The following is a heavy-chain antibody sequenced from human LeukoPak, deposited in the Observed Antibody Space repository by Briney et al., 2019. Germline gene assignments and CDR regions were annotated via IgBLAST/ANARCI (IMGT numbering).Heavy chain of an antibody. D-gene: IGHD2-15*01. J-gene: IGHJ5*02. V-gene: IGHV1-8*01. CDR3: ARSSAENWFDP. Sequence: ASVKVSCKASGYTFTSYDINWVRQATGQGLEWMGWMNPNSGNTGYAQKFQGRVTMTRDTSTSTVYMELSSLRSEDTAVYYCARSSAENWFDPWGQGTLVTVSS. CDR2: MNPNSGNT. CDR1: GYTFTSYD.